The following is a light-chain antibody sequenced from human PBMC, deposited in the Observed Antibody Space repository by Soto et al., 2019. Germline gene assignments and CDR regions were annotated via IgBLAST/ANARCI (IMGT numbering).Light chain of an antibody. CDR2: AAS. CDR1: QNIITF. Sequence: EMTQSPYSLSASLGCICTIACRSSQNIITFLNWYQQKPGQAPKFLIYAASSLQSGVPSRFSGRGSGTDFTLTIMCLQPEDFVRYFCQQCAYTPIPFGEGTLL. CDR3: QQCAYTPIP. V-gene: IGKV1-39*01. J-gene: IGKJ5*01.